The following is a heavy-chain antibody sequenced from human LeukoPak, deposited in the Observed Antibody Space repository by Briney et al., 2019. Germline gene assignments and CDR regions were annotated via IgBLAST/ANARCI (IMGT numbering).Heavy chain of an antibody. Sequence: ASVKVSCKASGYTFTSYGISWVRQAPGQGLEWMGWISANNGNTNYAEKLQGRVTMTRNTSISTAYMELSSLRSEDTAVYYCAREGYSYGQYYFDYWGQGTLVTVSS. J-gene: IGHJ4*02. CDR3: AREGYSYGQYYFDY. D-gene: IGHD5-18*01. V-gene: IGHV1-18*01. CDR1: GYTFTSYG. CDR2: ISANNGNT.